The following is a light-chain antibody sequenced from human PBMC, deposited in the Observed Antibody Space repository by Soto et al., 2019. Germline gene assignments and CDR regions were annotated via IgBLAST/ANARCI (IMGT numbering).Light chain of an antibody. V-gene: IGKV3-20*01. J-gene: IGKJ2*01. CDR2: GAS. Sequence: EIVLTQSPGTLSLSPGETATLSCRASQSVSRNSLAWYQQKPGQAPRLLIYGASSRATGIPDRFSGSGSGTDVNLTIGSLEPEDCAVFYCQQYGRSLYTFGQGTKLEIK. CDR1: QSVSRNS. CDR3: QQYGRSLYT.